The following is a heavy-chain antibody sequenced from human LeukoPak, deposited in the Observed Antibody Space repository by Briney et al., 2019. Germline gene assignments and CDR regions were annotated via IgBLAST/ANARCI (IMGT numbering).Heavy chain of an antibody. CDR2: IRSKAYGGTT. D-gene: IGHD6-13*01. Sequence: GGSLRLSCAASGFTFSTYGMHWVRQAPGKGLEWVGFIRSKAYGGTTEYAASVKGRFTISRDDSKSIAYLQMNSLKTEDTAVYYCTFYRPPIAAAGTNFDYWGQGTLVTVSS. V-gene: IGHV3-49*04. J-gene: IGHJ4*02. CDR1: GFTFSTYG. CDR3: TFYRPPIAAAGTNFDY.